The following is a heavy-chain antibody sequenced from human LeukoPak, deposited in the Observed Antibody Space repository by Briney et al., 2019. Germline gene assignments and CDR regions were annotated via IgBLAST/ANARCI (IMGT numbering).Heavy chain of an antibody. Sequence: GGSLRLSCAASGFTFSGYPIHWVRQAPGKGLEWVAVISYDGSNKYYADSVKGRFTISRDNSKNTLYLQMNSLRAEDTAVYYCAREHSGGGLVDWGQGTLVTVSS. CDR1: GFTFSGYP. CDR3: AREHSGGGLVD. J-gene: IGHJ4*02. V-gene: IGHV3-30-3*01. D-gene: IGHD3/OR15-3a*01. CDR2: ISYDGSNK.